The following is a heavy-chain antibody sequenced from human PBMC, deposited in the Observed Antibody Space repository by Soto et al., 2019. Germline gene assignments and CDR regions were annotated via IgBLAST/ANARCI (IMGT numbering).Heavy chain of an antibody. CDR1: EFTYSRVG. CDR2: ISWNSDNT. J-gene: IGHJ4*02. D-gene: IGHD5-12*01. Sequence: HPGGSLRLSCAASEFTYSRVGMSCVRQAPGKGLEWVSGISWNSDNTGYADSVKGRFTISRDNVKNTLYLQMNSLRPEDTALYYCAKDKTYSGSYFDYWGQGTLVTVSS. V-gene: IGHV3-9*01. CDR3: AKDKTYSGSYFDY.